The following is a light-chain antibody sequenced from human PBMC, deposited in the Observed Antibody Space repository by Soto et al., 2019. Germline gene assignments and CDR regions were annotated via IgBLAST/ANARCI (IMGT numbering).Light chain of an antibody. V-gene: IGKV1-39*01. J-gene: IGKJ3*01. CDR2: AAS. CDR3: QQSHTTPLFT. CDR1: QSISNH. Sequence: DIQMTQSPSSLSASVGDRVTITCRASQSISNHLNWYQRKPGQAPKLLIYAASSLQSGVPSRFSGNGSGTDFTLTISSLQPEDFATYYCQQSHTTPLFTFGPGTKVDLK.